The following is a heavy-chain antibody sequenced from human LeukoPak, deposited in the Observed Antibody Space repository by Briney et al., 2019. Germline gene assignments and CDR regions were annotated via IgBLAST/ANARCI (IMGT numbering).Heavy chain of an antibody. CDR1: GFTFSDYY. D-gene: IGHD2-2*01. CDR3: ARSSTSKENNWFDP. Sequence: GGSLRLSCAASGFTFSDYYMSWIRQAPGKGLEWVSYISSSGSAIYYADSVKGRFTISRDNAKNSLYLQMNSLRAEDTAVYYCARSSTSKENNWFDPWGQGTLVTVSS. V-gene: IGHV3-11*01. CDR2: ISSSGSAI. J-gene: IGHJ5*02.